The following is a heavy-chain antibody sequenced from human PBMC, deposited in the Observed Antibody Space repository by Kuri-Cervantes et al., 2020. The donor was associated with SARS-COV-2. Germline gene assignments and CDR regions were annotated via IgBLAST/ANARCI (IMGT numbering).Heavy chain of an antibody. CDR2: IYYSGRT. CDR1: GGSISSSSYY. CDR3: ARATGRYDSSGYYPTNYYYMDV. D-gene: IGHD3-22*01. J-gene: IGHJ6*03. Sequence: GSLRLSCTVSGGSISSSSYYWGWIRQPPGKGLEWIGRIYYSGRTYYNPSLKSRVTISVDTPKNQFSLKLSSVTAADTAVSYCARATGRYDSSGYYPTNYYYMDVWGKGTTVTVSS. V-gene: IGHV4-39*01.